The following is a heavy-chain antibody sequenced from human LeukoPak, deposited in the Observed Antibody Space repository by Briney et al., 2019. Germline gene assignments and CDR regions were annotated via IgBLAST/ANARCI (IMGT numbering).Heavy chain of an antibody. CDR3: TRDVVVPAASHYYYCYGMDV. CDR1: GFTFGDYA. CDR2: IRSKAYGGTT. V-gene: IGHV3-49*04. Sequence: PGRSLRLSCTASGFTFGDYAMSWVRQAPGKGLEWVGFIRSKAYGGTTEYAASVKGRFTISRDDSKSIAYLQMNSLKTEDTAVYYCTRDVVVPAASHYYYCYGMDVWGKGTTVTVSS. J-gene: IGHJ6*04. D-gene: IGHD2-2*01.